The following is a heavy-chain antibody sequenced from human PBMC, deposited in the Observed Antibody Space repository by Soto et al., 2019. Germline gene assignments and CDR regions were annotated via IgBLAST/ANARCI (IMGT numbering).Heavy chain of an antibody. CDR1: SGSISSSNW. CDR2: IYHSGSA. V-gene: IGHV4-4*02. D-gene: IGHD3-10*01. CDR3: AKWTMVRGVTLFDP. Sequence: SETLSLTCAVPSGSISSSNWWSWVRQPPGKGLEWIGEIYHSGSANYNPSLKSRVTISVDKSKNQFSLKLSSVTAADTAVYYCAKWTMVRGVTLFDPWGQGTQVTVSS. J-gene: IGHJ5*02.